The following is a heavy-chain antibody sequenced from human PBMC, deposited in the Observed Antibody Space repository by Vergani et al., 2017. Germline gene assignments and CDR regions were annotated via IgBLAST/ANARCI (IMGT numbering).Heavy chain of an antibody. CDR3: VRPGDGYRNMIIFFLDY. V-gene: IGHV1-46*02. CDR1: GYIFNSYY. Sequence: QVQLVQSGAAVKKPGASVKLSCKLSGYIFNSYYIHWVRQAPGQGLEWMGLLDPRGGPPTYAEKFEGRVTLTSDTSTSTFYMELRSLRSDDTAVYYCVRPGDGYRNMIIFFLDYWGQGSLVSVSS. J-gene: IGHJ4*02. D-gene: IGHD5-24*01. CDR2: LDPRGGPP.